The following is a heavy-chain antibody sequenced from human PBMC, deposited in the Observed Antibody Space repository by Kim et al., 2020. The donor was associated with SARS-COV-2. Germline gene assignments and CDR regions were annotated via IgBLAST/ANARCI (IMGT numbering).Heavy chain of an antibody. J-gene: IGHJ5*02. CDR3: ARGPGYSSSWYGARNWFDP. CDR1: GGSFSGYY. V-gene: IGHV4-34*01. CDR2: INHSGST. Sequence: LETLSLTCAVYGGSFSGYYWSWIRQPPGKGLEWIGEINHSGSTNYNPSLKSRVTISVDTSKNQFSLKLSSVTAADTAVYYCARGPGYSSSWYGARNWFDP. D-gene: IGHD6-13*01.